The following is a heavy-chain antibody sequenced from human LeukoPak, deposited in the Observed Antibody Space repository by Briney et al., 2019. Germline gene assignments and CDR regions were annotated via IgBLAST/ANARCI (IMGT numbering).Heavy chain of an antibody. J-gene: IGHJ6*03. V-gene: IGHV3-30*18. CDR3: AKDYGIVGATYVYYYMDV. D-gene: IGHD1-26*01. Sequence: GGSLRLSCAASGFTFSSYGMHWVRQAPGKGLEWVAVISYDGSNKYYADSVKGRFTISRDNSKNTLYLQMNSLRAEDTAVYYCAKDYGIVGATYVYYYMDVWGKGTTVTVSS. CDR1: GFTFSSYG. CDR2: ISYDGSNK.